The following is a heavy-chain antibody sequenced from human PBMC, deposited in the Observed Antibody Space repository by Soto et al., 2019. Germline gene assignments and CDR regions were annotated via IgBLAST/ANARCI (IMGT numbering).Heavy chain of an antibody. CDR3: ARGQYSSSSGRDYLDY. Sequence: GGSLRLSCAASGFTFSSYSMNWVRQAPGKGLEWVSYISSSSSTIYYADSGMGRFTISRDKAKNSLYLQMNSLRAEDTAVYYCARGQYSSSSGRDYLDYWGQGTLVTVSS. D-gene: IGHD6-6*01. CDR1: GFTFSSYS. CDR2: ISSSSSTI. J-gene: IGHJ4*02. V-gene: IGHV3-48*01.